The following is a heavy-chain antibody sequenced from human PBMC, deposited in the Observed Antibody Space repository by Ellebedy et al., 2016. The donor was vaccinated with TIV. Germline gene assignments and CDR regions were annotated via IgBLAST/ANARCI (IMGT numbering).Heavy chain of an antibody. CDR2: IYSSGIT. J-gene: IGHJ4*02. CDR1: GFSVSANY. D-gene: IGHD3/OR15-3a*01. Sequence: GKSLKISCAVSGFSVSANYMSWVRQPPGKGLEWVSIIYSSGITYYPDSVKGRFTISRDTSKNTVSLQINSLRAEDTAVYYCSRVDLGLAFHSWGRGTLVTVSS. V-gene: IGHV3-53*01. CDR3: SRVDLGLAFHS.